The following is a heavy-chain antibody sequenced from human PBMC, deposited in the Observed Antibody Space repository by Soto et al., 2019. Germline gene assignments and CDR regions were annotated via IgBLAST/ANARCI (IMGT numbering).Heavy chain of an antibody. Sequence: QVQLQESGPGLVKPSETLSLTCTVSGGSISSYSWSWIRQPPGKGLEWIGFIHYSGSTNSNPSLKSRVTMSVDTSKNQFSLKLSSVTAADTAVYYCARFGVFTSSGLFNYWGQGTLVTVSS. D-gene: IGHD3-3*01. CDR1: GGSISSYS. CDR2: IHYSGST. J-gene: IGHJ4*02. CDR3: ARFGVFTSSGLFNY. V-gene: IGHV4-59*01.